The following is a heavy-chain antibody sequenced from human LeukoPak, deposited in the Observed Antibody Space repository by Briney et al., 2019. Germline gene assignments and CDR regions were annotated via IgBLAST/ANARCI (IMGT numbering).Heavy chain of an antibody. CDR2: IYHSGST. J-gene: IGHJ4*02. D-gene: IGHD6-13*01. Sequence: SETLSLTCAVSGYSISSGYYWGWIRQPPGKGLEWIGSIYHSGSTYYNPSLKSRVTISVDTSKNQFSLRLSSVTAADTAVYYCARQAAGTQDFDYWGQGTLVTVSS. V-gene: IGHV4-38-2*01. CDR1: GYSISSGYY. CDR3: ARQAAGTQDFDY.